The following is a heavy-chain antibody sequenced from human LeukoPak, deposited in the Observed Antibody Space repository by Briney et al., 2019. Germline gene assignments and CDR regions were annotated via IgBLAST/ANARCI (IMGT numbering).Heavy chain of an antibody. CDR1: GFTFSDYY. Sequence: GGSLRLSCAASGFTFSDYYMSWIRQAPGKGLVWVSRINSDGSSTSYADSVKGRFTISRDNAKNTLYLQMNSLRAEDTAVYYCARDLPTMTQFDYWGQGTLVTVSS. CDR2: INSDGSST. D-gene: IGHD3-22*01. CDR3: ARDLPTMTQFDY. J-gene: IGHJ4*02. V-gene: IGHV3-74*01.